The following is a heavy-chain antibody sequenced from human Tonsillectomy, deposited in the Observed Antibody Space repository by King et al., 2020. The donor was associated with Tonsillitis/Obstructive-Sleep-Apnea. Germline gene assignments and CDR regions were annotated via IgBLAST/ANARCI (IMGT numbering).Heavy chain of an antibody. D-gene: IGHD3-3*01. Sequence: QMQLQESGPGLVKPSETLSLTCTVSGGSISSSSYYWGWIRQPPGKGLELIGSIYYSGSTYYNPSLKSRVTISVETSKNQFPLKLSSVTAADTAAYYCARRGYDFWSGYSPYFDYWGQGTLVTVSS. CDR1: GGSISSSSYY. V-gene: IGHV4-39*01. CDR2: IYYSGST. CDR3: ARRGYDFWSGYSPYFDY. J-gene: IGHJ4*02.